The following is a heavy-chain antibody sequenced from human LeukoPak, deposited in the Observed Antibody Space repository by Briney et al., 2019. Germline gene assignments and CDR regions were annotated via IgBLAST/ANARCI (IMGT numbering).Heavy chain of an antibody. V-gene: IGHV4-34*08. Sequence: GSLRLSCAASGFTFSNAWMNWVRQAPGKGLEWIGEINHSGSTNYNPSLKSRVTISVDTSKNQFSLKLSSVTAADTAVYYCAGRPRGGYSYGYPYYYYYYMDVWGKGTTVTVSS. CDR2: INHSGST. CDR1: GFTFSNAW. D-gene: IGHD5-18*01. CDR3: AGRPRGGYSYGYPYYYYYYMDV. J-gene: IGHJ6*03.